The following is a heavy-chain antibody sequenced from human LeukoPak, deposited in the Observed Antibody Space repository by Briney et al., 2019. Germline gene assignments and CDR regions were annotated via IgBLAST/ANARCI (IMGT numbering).Heavy chain of an antibody. V-gene: IGHV4-38-2*02. CDR2: IYHSGST. J-gene: IGHJ6*03. D-gene: IGHD6-13*01. CDR3: ARGGRYMSASWYTSVYYYMDV. CDR1: GYSISSGYY. Sequence: SETLSLTCTVSGYSISSGYYWGGIRQPPGKGLEGIGSIYHSGSTYYNPSLKSRVTISVDTSKDQFSLKLSSVTAADTAVYFCARGGRYMSASWYTSVYYYMDVWGKGTTVTVSS.